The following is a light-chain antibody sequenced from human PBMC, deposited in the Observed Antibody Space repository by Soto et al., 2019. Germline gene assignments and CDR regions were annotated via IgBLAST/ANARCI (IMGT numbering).Light chain of an antibody. CDR2: DAS. Sequence: EIVLTQSPATLSLSPGERATLSCRASQSVRNYLAWYQQKHGQAPRLLMYDASSRATGIPARFSGSGSGTDFTLTISSLEPEDFAVYYCQQRSNWPLTFGGGTKVEIK. J-gene: IGKJ4*01. CDR1: QSVRNY. V-gene: IGKV3-11*01. CDR3: QQRSNWPLT.